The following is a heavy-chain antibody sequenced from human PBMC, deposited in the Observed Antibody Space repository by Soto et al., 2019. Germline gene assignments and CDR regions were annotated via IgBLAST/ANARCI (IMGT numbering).Heavy chain of an antibody. CDR3: ARSVFP. V-gene: IGHV4-31*03. Sequence: SETLSLTCPVSGDSITSCGYYWSWIRQHPGKGLEWIGYIYYSGFTYYNPSLKSRVTISVDTSKNQFSLKLSSVTAADTAVYYCARSVFPWGQGTLVTVSS. J-gene: IGHJ5*02. CDR2: IYYSGFT. CDR1: GDSITSCGYY.